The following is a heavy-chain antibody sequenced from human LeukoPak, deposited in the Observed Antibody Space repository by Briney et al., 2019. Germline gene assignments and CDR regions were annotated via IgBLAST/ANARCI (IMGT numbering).Heavy chain of an antibody. CDR3: AKKETYYYVNFDY. V-gene: IGHV3-23*01. J-gene: IGHJ4*02. CDR2: ISGSGGST. Sequence: QSGGSLRLSCAASGFTFSSYAMSWVRQAPGKGLEWVSAISGSGGSTYYADSVKGRFTISRDNSKNTLYLQMNSLRAEDTAVYYCAKKETYYYVNFDYWGQGTLVTVSS. D-gene: IGHD3-10*02. CDR1: GFTFSSYA.